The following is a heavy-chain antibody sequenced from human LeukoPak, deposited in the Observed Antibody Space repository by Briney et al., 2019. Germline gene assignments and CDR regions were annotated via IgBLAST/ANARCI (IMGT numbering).Heavy chain of an antibody. CDR1: GDSISSYY. CDR3: ARLLTSSWFDP. V-gene: IGHV4-59*01. D-gene: IGHD2-15*01. CDR2: MYYSGST. Sequence: SETLSLTCTVSGDSISSYYWSWIRQPPGKGLEWIGYMYYSGSTNYNPSLKSRVTISVNTSKYQFSLKLSSVTAADTAVYYCARLLTSSWFDPWGQGTLVTVSS. J-gene: IGHJ5*02.